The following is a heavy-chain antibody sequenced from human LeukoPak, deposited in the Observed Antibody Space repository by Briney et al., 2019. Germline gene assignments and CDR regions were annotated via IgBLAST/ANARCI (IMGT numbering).Heavy chain of an antibody. CDR3: AKDLGGGSGCYDL. J-gene: IGHJ2*01. CDR1: GFTFSDYE. D-gene: IGHD6-19*01. Sequence: GGSLRLSCAASGFTFSDYEMNWVRQAPGKGLEWVSYIGSSGSTIHYADSVKGRFTISRDNAKSSLYLQMNSLRAEDTAVYYCAKDLGGGSGCYDLWGRGTLVTVSS. V-gene: IGHV3-48*03. CDR2: IGSSGSTI.